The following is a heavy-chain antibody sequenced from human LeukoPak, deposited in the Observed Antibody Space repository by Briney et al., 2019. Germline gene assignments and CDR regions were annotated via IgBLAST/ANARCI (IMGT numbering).Heavy chain of an antibody. V-gene: IGHV4-4*07. J-gene: IGHJ4*02. Sequence: PSETLSLTCSVSGGSISSYYWSWIRQPAGKGLEWIGRIYSSGTITYNPSLQSRVTMSVDTSKNEFSLKMSSVTAADTAVYYCAAQTGELLSPRFDYWGQGTLVTVSS. D-gene: IGHD1-26*01. CDR3: AAQTGELLSPRFDY. CDR2: IYSSGTI. CDR1: GGSISSYY.